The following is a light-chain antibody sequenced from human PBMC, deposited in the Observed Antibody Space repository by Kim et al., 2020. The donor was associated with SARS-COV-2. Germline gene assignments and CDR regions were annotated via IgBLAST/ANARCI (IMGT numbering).Light chain of an antibody. Sequence: VSPGERATPSCRASQRVSRYLAWYQQNPGQPPRLLIDDSSNRATGIPARFSGSGSGTDFTLTISSLEPEDFAVYYCQQRSNWPGTFGQGTKVDIK. J-gene: IGKJ1*01. CDR3: QQRSNWPGT. CDR1: QRVSRY. CDR2: DSS. V-gene: IGKV3-11*01.